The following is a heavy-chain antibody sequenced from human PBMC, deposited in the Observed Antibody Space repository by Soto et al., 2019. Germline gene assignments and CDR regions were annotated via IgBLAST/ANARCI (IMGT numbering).Heavy chain of an antibody. J-gene: IGHJ6*02. CDR3: ARDGYIVVVPAAMLGSNYYYYGMDV. V-gene: IGHV3-30-3*01. D-gene: IGHD2-2*01. CDR1: GFTFSSYA. Sequence: PGGSLRLSCAASGFTFSSYAMHWVRQAPGKGLEWVAVISYDGSNKYYADSVKGRFTISRDNSKNTLYLQMNSLRAEDTAVYYCARDGYIVVVPAAMLGSNYYYYGMDVWGQGTTVTVSS. CDR2: ISYDGSNK.